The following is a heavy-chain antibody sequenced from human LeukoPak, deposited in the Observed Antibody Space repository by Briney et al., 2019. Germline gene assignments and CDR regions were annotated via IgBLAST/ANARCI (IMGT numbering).Heavy chain of an antibody. J-gene: IGHJ6*03. V-gene: IGHV1-8*01. CDR2: MNPNSGNT. D-gene: IGHD2-2*01. CDR3: ARKGPANYYYYYMDA. CDR1: GYTFTSYD. Sequence: GASVSVSRKASGYTFTSYDINWVRQAAGQGVEGMGWMNPNSGNTGYAQRFQGRVTMTRNTSISTAYMELSSLRSEDTAVYFCARKGPANYYYYYMDAWGKGTTVTVSS.